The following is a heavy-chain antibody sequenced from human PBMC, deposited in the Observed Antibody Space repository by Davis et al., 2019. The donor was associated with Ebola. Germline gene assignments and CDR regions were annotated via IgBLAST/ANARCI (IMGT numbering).Heavy chain of an antibody. V-gene: IGHV3-73*01. Sequence: GGSLRLSCAAPGFTFSGSAMHWVRQASGKGLEWVGRIRSKANSYATAYAASVKGRFTISRDDSKNTAYLQMNSLKTEDTAVYYCTSRIAAAGIKGYYYYGMDVWGQGTTVTVSS. J-gene: IGHJ6*02. CDR2: IRSKANSYAT. D-gene: IGHD6-13*01. CDR1: GFTFSGSA. CDR3: TSRIAAAGIKGYYYYGMDV.